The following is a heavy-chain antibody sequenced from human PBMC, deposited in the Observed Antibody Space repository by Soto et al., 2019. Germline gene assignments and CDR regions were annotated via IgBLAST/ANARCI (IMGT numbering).Heavy chain of an antibody. Sequence: PSETLSLTCTVSGGSISSGDFYWSWIRQHPGKGLGWIGYIHNSGTTYYIPPLRSRVTMAVDTSKNQLSLKLTSVTAADTAVYYCARGVTFGGVIAPRFDPWGQGTLVTVSS. CDR3: ARGVTFGGVIAPRFDP. J-gene: IGHJ5*02. CDR2: IHNSGTT. D-gene: IGHD3-16*02. V-gene: IGHV4-31*03. CDR1: GGSISSGDFY.